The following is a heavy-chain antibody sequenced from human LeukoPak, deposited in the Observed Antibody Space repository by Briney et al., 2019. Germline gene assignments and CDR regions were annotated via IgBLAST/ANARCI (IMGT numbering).Heavy chain of an antibody. CDR1: GYTFTIYY. V-gene: IGHV1-46*01. CDR3: ARRDSSGYWYFDY. Sequence: ASVKVSYKASGYTFTIYYMHWVRQAPGQGLEWVVIINTSGGSTSYAQKFQGRVTMTRDTSTSTVYMELSSLRSEDTAVYYCARRDSSGYWYFDYWGQGTLVTVSS. CDR2: INTSGGST. D-gene: IGHD3-22*01. J-gene: IGHJ4*02.